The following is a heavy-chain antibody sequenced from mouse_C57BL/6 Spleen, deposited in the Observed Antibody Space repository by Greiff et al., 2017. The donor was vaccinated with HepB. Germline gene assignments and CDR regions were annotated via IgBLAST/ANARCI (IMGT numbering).Heavy chain of an antibody. D-gene: IGHD2-1*01. CDR3: ARNKGDYYPFAY. Sequence: VKVVESGPGLVAPSQSLSITCTVSGFSLTSYAISWVRQPPGKGLEWLGVIWTGGGTNYNSALKSRLSISKDNSKSQVFLKMNSLQTDDTARYYCARNKGDYYPFAYWGQGTLVTVSA. J-gene: IGHJ3*01. CDR2: IWTGGGT. CDR1: GFSLTSYA. V-gene: IGHV2-9-1*01.